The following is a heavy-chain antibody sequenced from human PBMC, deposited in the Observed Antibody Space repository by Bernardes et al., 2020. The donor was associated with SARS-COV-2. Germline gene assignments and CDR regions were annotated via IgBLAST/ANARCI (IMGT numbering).Heavy chain of an antibody. D-gene: IGHD4-17*01. V-gene: IGHV3-74*01. J-gene: IGHJ4*02. CDR1: GFTFSDYW. CDR3: ARHRYGANDY. CDR2: INNDGTTT. Sequence: GGSLRLSCAASGFTFSDYWMHWVRQAPGKGLEWVSRINNDGTTTPCADSVKGRFTIPRDNSKNTLYLQMNSLRDEDTAVYFCARHRYGANDYWGQGTLVTVSS.